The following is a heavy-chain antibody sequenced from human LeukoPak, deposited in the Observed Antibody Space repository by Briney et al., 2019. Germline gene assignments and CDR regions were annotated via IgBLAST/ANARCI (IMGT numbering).Heavy chain of an antibody. J-gene: IGHJ4*02. D-gene: IGHD3-3*01. CDR3: AGPDFWSGYRYFDY. CDR2: IYYNEIT. CDR1: DGSINSGSYY. V-gene: IGHV4-39*01. Sequence: PSETLSLTCTVSDGSINSGSYYWGWIRQPPGKGLEWIGSIYYNEITHYNPSLNSRVTISVDTSKNQFSLKLSSVTAADTALYYCAGPDFWSGYRYFDYWGQGILVTVSS.